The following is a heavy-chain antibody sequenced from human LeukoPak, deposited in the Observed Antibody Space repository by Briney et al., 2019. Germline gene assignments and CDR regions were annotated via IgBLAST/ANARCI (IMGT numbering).Heavy chain of an antibody. D-gene: IGHD3-3*01. J-gene: IGHJ6*03. Sequence: ASVKVSCKASGYTFTSYDINWVRQATGQGLEWMGWMNPNSGNTGYAQKFQGRVTITRNTSISTAYMELSSLRSEDTAVYYCARRGYYDFWSGYLNYYYYYMDVWGKGTTVTVSS. CDR1: GYTFTSYD. V-gene: IGHV1-8*03. CDR3: ARRGYYDFWSGYLNYYYYYMDV. CDR2: MNPNSGNT.